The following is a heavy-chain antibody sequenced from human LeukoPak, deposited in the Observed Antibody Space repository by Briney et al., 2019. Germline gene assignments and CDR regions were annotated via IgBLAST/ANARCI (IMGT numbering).Heavy chain of an antibody. CDR3: ARDRGCSSTSCYGGYNWFDP. Sequence: ASVKVSCKASGGTFSSYAISWARQAPGQGLEWMGGIIPIFGTANYAQKFQGRVTITADESTSTAYMELSSLRSEDTAVYYCARDRGCSSTSCYGGYNWFDPWGQGTLVTVSS. V-gene: IGHV1-69*13. CDR2: IIPIFGTA. J-gene: IGHJ5*02. D-gene: IGHD2-2*01. CDR1: GGTFSSYA.